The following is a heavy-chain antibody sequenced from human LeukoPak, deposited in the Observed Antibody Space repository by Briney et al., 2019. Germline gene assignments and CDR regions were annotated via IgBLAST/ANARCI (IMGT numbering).Heavy chain of an antibody. CDR2: IYYSGST. Sequence: ASETLSLTCTVSGGSISSYYWSWIRQPPGKGLEWIGYIYYSGSTNYKPSLKSRVTISVETSKNQFSLKLRSVTAADTAVYYCARVTGYMIEDYFDYWGQGTLVTVS. CDR3: ARVTGYMIEDYFDY. V-gene: IGHV4-59*01. J-gene: IGHJ4*02. D-gene: IGHD3-22*01. CDR1: GGSISSYY.